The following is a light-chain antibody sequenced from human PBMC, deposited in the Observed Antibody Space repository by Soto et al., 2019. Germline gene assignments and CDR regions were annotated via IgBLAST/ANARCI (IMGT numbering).Light chain of an antibody. CDR2: DVS. CDR3: SSYTSSSTWV. J-gene: IGLJ3*02. Sequence: QSVLTQPASVSGSPGQSIAISCTGTSSDVGGYNYVSWYQQHPGKTPNLMIYDVSNRPSGVSNRFSGSKSGNTASLTISGLQAEDEAEYYCSSYTSSSTWVFGGGTKLTVL. CDR1: SSDVGGYNY. V-gene: IGLV2-14*01.